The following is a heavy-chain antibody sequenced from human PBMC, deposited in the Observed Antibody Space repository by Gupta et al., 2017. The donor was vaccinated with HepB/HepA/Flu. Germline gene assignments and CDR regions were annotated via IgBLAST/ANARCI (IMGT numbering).Heavy chain of an antibody. D-gene: IGHD2-2*02. CDR2: IYYSGST. CDR3: ARVLLDIVVVPAAIQNYYYYMDV. Sequence: QVQLQESGPGLVKPSETLSLTCTVSGGSVSSGSYYWSWIRQPPGKGLEWIGYIYYSGSTNYNPSLKSRVTISVDTSKNQFSLKLSSVTAADTAVYYCARVLLDIVVVPAAIQNYYYYMDVWGKGTTVTVSS. V-gene: IGHV4-61*01. CDR1: GGSVSSGSYY. J-gene: IGHJ6*03.